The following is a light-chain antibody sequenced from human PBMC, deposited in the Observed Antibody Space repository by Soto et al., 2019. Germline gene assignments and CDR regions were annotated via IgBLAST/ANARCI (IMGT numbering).Light chain of an antibody. J-gene: IGKJ4*01. CDR3: QRYDDAPLT. CDR1: QDIANY. CDR2: AAS. Sequence: DIQMTQSPSSLSASVGDRVTMTCRASQDIANYLVWYQQQPGKVPKLLIYAASTLHSGVPSRFSGSGSGTDITLTISSLQPEDVGTYYCQRYDDAPLTFGGGTKVEIK. V-gene: IGKV1-27*01.